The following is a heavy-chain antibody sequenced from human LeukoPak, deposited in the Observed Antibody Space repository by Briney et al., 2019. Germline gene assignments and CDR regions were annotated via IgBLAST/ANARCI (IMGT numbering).Heavy chain of an antibody. V-gene: IGHV4-39*07. Sequence: PSETLSLTCTVSGGSISITSYYWGWIRQPPGKGLEWIGSMYSSGSTYYNPSLKSRVTISVDKSKNQFSLKLSSVTAADTAVYYCARADTSSRWQRGFWFDPWGQGTLVTVSS. D-gene: IGHD6-6*01. J-gene: IGHJ5*02. CDR3: ARADTSSRWQRGFWFDP. CDR1: GGSISITSYY. CDR2: MYSSGST.